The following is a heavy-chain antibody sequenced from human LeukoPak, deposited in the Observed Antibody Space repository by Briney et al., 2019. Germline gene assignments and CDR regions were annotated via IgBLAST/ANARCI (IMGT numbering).Heavy chain of an antibody. D-gene: IGHD5-18*01. CDR2: ITDRGTT. Sequence: SETLSLTCAVYGGSFSGYYWTWIRQSSGKGLEWIGDITDRGTTNYNPSLNSRVTMSVETSKNQFSLMLTSLTAADTAVYFCARGSKYSYGHNYWGQGTLVTVSS. V-gene: IGHV4-34*01. J-gene: IGHJ4*02. CDR1: GGSFSGYY. CDR3: ARGSKYSYGHNY.